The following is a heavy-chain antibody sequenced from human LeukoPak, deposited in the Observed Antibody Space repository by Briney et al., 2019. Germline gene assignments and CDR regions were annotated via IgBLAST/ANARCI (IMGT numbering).Heavy chain of an antibody. CDR1: EFPFNNAW. CDR3: GLGSGRSDFDY. V-gene: IGHV3-15*01. Sequence: PGGSLRLSCVASEFPFNNAWRSWVRQPPGKGLKWVGRIKSKSEDETTDYAAPVKGRFTISRDDSKNTVYLQMNNLKTEDTAVYYCGLGSGRSDFDYWGQGTLVPVSS. CDR2: IKSKSEDETT. J-gene: IGHJ4*02. D-gene: IGHD3-10*01.